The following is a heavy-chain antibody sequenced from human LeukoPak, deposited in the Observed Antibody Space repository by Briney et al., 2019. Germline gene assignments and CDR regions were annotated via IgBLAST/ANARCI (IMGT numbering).Heavy chain of an antibody. CDR3: AREVYYYGMDV. V-gene: IGHV3-53*01. CDR1: GFTVSSNY. J-gene: IGHJ6*02. Sequence: GGSLRLSCAASGFTVSSNYMSWVRQAPGKGLEWVSVIYSGGSTYYADSVKGRFTISRDNSKNTLYLQMNSLRAEDTAAYYCAREVYYYGMDVWAKGPRSPSP. CDR2: IYSGGST.